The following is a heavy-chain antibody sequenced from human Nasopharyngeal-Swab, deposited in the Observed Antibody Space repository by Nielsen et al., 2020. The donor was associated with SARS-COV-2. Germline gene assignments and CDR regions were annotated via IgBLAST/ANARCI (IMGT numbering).Heavy chain of an antibody. CDR1: GFTFSSYA. V-gene: IGHV3-23*01. D-gene: IGHD3-10*02. CDR2: ISGSGGYT. CDR3: APSVRGIRMYAFDI. Sequence: GGSLRLSCAASGFTFSSYAMSWVRQAPGKGLEWVSAISGSGGYTYYADSVKGRFTISRDNSKHTVYLQMNSLRAEDTAVFYCAPSVRGIRMYAFDIWGQGTMSPSLQ. J-gene: IGHJ3*02.